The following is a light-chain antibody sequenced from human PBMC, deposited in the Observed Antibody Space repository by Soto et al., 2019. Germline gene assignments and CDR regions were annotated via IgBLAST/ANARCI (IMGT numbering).Light chain of an antibody. CDR1: LSVANSQ. Sequence: EIVLTQSPGTLSLSPEERASLSYRASLSVANSQLVWYQQKPGQAPRLVIYGASTRATGIPDRFTGRGSGTDFTLTISRLEPEDLGVYFCQHHSRSQVLTFGGGTKVDNK. CDR2: GAS. CDR3: QHHSRSQVLT. V-gene: IGKV3-20*01. J-gene: IGKJ4*01.